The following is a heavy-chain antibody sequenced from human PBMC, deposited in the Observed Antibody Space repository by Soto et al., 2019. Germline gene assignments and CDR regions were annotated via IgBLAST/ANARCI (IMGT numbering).Heavy chain of an antibody. D-gene: IGHD2-2*01. J-gene: IGHJ3*02. CDR2: INHSGST. V-gene: IGHV4-34*01. CDR3: ARGRRCSSTSCYSRAFDI. Sequence: SETLSLTCAVYGGSFSGYYWSWILQPPGKGLEWIGEINHSGSTNYNPSLKSRVTISVDTSKNQFSLKLSSVTAADTAVYYCARGRRCSSTSCYSRAFDIWGQGTMVTVSS. CDR1: GGSFSGYY.